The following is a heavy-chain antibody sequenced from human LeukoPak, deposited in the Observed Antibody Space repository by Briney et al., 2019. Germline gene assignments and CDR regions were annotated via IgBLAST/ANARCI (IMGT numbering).Heavy chain of an antibody. V-gene: IGHV3-15*01. D-gene: IGHD3-10*01. CDR1: GFTFSNAW. CDR2: IKSKTDGGTT. CDR3: ARANHKNYYGSGSYGDY. J-gene: IGHJ4*02. Sequence: GGSLRLSCAASGFTFSNAWMSWVRQAPGKGLEWVGRIKSKTDGGTTDYAAPVKGRFTISRDNAKNSLYLQMNSLRAEDTAVYYCARANHKNYYGSGSYGDYWGQGTLVTVSS.